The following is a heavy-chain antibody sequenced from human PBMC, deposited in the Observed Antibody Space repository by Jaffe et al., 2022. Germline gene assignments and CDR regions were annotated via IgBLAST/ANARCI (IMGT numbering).Heavy chain of an antibody. D-gene: IGHD6-19*01. CDR1: GDSVSSNSTA. CDR3: ASGGPVAGIANYFDC. Sequence: QVQLQQSGPGLVKPSQTLSLTCAISGDSVSSNSTAWNWIRQSPSRGLEWLGRTYYRSKWCNDYAESVKSRITINPDTSKNQFSLQLNSVTPEDTAVYYCASGGPVAGIANYFDCWGQGTLVTVSS. J-gene: IGHJ4*02. V-gene: IGHV6-1*01. CDR2: TYYRSKWCN.